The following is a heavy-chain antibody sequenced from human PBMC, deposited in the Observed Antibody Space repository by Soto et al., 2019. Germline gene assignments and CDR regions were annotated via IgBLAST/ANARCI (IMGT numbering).Heavy chain of an antibody. CDR3: ARSRDGYNLNPIDQ. V-gene: IGHV4-59*01. CDR1: TGSSDSFY. J-gene: IGHJ4*02. Sequence: QVQLQVSGPGLVKPSATLSLSCTVSTGSSDSFYWSWIRQPPGKGLEWIGYFFYTGSTNHNPSLKGRVTITLDMSSSQFSLSLTSVTAADTAMYYCARSRDGYNLNPIDQWGQGLLVTLSS. D-gene: IGHD5-12*01. CDR2: FFYTGST.